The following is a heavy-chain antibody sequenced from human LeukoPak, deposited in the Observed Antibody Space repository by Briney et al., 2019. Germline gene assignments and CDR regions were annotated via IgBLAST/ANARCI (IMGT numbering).Heavy chain of an antibody. CDR1: GYTFTSYD. V-gene: IGHV1-8*01. J-gene: IGHJ6*03. CDR3: ARVSDSSSRDYYYYCMDV. CDR2: MNPNSGNT. D-gene: IGHD6-6*01. Sequence: ASVKVSCKASGYTFTSYDINWVRQATGQGLEWMGWMNPNSGNTGYAQKFQGRVTMTRNTSISTAYMELSSLRSEDTAVYYCARVSDSSSRDYYYYCMDVWGKGTTVTVSS.